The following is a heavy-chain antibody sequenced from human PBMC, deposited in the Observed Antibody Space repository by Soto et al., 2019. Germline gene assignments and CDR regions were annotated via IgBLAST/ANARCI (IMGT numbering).Heavy chain of an antibody. V-gene: IGHV2-26*01. D-gene: IGHD6-19*01. CDR3: ARLSIVEAGTFEI. CDR2: IFSNDEK. CDR1: GFSLSNPGMG. J-gene: IGHJ3*02. Sequence: QVTLKESGPVLVKPTETLTLTCTVSGFSLSNPGMGVSWIRQPPGKALEWLAHIFSNDEKSYSTSLRSRLTISKETSKRQVVLTMTNMGPVDTATYYCARLSIVEAGTFEIWGQGTMVTVSS.